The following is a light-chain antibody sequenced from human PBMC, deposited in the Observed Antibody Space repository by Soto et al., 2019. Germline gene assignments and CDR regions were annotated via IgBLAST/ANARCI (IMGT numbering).Light chain of an antibody. Sequence: EVVLTQSPVTLSLSPGQRATLSCRASQSASSYLAWYQQRPGQAPRLLIYDASNRATGIPARFSGSGSGTDFTLTISSLEPEDFAVYYCQQRTHSPLTFGGGTKVDNK. CDR1: QSASSY. CDR3: QQRTHSPLT. J-gene: IGKJ4*01. V-gene: IGKV3-11*01. CDR2: DAS.